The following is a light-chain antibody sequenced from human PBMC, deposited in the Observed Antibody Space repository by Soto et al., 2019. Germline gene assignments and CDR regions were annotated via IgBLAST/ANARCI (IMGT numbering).Light chain of an antibody. Sequence: QSVLTQPASVSGSPGQSITISCTGTXXDVGGYNYVSWYQQHPGKAPKLTIYDVSNRPSGVSNRFSGSKSGNTASLTISGLQAEDEADYFCSSYTTSSTVVFGGGTKLTVL. J-gene: IGLJ2*01. CDR3: SSYTTSSTVV. V-gene: IGLV2-14*01. CDR1: XXDVGGYNY. CDR2: DVS.